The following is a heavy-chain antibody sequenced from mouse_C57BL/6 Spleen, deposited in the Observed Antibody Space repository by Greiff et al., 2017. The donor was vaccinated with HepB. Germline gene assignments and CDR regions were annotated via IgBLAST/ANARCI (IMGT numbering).Heavy chain of an antibody. CDR2: IDPSDSET. V-gene: IGHV1-52*01. Sequence: QVQLKQPGAELVRPGSSVKLSCKASGYTFTSYWMHWVKQRPIQGLEWIGNIDPSDSETHYNQKFKDKATLTVDKSSSTAYMQLSSLTSEDSAVYYCARGGLYYYAMDYWGQGTSVTVSS. CDR1: GYTFTSYW. J-gene: IGHJ4*01. CDR3: ARGGLYYYAMDY.